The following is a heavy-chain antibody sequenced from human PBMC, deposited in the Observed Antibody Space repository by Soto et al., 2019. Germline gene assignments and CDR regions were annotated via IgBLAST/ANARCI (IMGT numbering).Heavy chain of an antibody. V-gene: IGHV1-3*01. J-gene: IGHJ4*02. CDR1: GYTFTSYA. D-gene: IGHD3-9*01. CDR3: ARTPRYYDILTGYYYYFDY. CDR2: INAGNGNT. Sequence: ASVKVSCKASGYTFTSYAMHWVRQAPGQRLEWMGWINAGNGNTKYSQKFQGRVTITRDTSASTAYMELSSLRSEDTAVYYCARTPRYYDILTGYYYYFDYWGQGTLVTVSS.